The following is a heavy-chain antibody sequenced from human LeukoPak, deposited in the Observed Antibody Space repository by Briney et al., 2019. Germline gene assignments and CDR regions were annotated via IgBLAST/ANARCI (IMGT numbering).Heavy chain of an antibody. CDR2: IYHSGAT. J-gene: IGHJ4*02. Sequence: PSETLSLTCAVSGGYISSSSSNCWDWVGQRPGRGLEWIGEIYHSGATNYNPSLKSRVTMLLDKSKNQFSLKLNSVTAADTAVYYCARNGGNSDFDYWGQGTLVTVSS. CDR3: ARNGGNSDFDY. V-gene: IGHV4-4*02. CDR1: GGYISSSSSNC. D-gene: IGHD4-23*01.